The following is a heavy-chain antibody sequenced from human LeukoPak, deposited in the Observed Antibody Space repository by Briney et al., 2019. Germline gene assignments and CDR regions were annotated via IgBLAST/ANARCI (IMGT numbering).Heavy chain of an antibody. Sequence: PGGSLRLSCAASGFTFSSYGMHWVRQAPGKGLEWVAVISYDGSNKYYADSVKGRFTISRDNSKNTLYLQMNSLRAEDTAVYYCAKDSGSHAIGYWGQGTLVTVSS. J-gene: IGHJ4*02. CDR2: ISYDGSNK. D-gene: IGHD1-26*01. CDR3: AKDSGSHAIGY. CDR1: GFTFSSYG. V-gene: IGHV3-30*18.